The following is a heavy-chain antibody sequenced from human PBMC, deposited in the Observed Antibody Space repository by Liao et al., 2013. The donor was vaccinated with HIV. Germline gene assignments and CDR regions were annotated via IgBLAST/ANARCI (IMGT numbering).Heavy chain of an antibody. Sequence: GSIRSYYWSWIRQPAGKGLQWIGRIYTSGSTNYNPSLKSRVTMSVDTSKNQFSLKLSSVTAADTAVYYCARVVSTWPYQYYYMDVWGKGTTVTVSS. CDR3: ARVVSTWPYQYYYMDV. CDR2: IYTSGST. D-gene: IGHD2-2*01. CDR1: GSIRSYY. J-gene: IGHJ6*03. V-gene: IGHV4-4*07.